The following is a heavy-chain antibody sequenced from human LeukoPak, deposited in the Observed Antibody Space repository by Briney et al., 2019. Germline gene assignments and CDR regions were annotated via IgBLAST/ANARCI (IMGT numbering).Heavy chain of an antibody. D-gene: IGHD3-16*01. CDR2: ITGSGGDT. CDR3: AKGSDISRPYYFDP. CDR1: GFTFSSYA. J-gene: IGHJ5*02. V-gene: IGHV3-23*01. Sequence: GGSLRLSCAASGFTFSSYAMSWIRQAPGEGLEWVSAITGSGGDTYHAESVKGRFTVSRDNSKNTLYLQMNSLRVEDTAVYYCAKGSDISRPYYFDPWGQGTLVTVSS.